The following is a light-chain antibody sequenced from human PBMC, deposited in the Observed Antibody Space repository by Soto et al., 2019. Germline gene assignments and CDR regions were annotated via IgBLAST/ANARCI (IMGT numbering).Light chain of an antibody. Sequence: IQVEQGKCFVLASVGDSVTMTCRASQGISNYLAWYQQKPGTVPKLLISAASTLQTGVPSRFSGGGSGTDFTLTISSLQPEDVATCYCQNYNSAPWRFGQGTKVDIK. CDR2: AAS. CDR3: QNYNSAPWR. J-gene: IGKJ1*01. CDR1: QGISNY. V-gene: IGKV1-27*01.